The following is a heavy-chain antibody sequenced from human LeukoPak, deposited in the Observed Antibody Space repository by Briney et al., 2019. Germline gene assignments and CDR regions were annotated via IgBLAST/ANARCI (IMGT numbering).Heavy chain of an antibody. CDR2: INHGGST. V-gene: IGHV4-34*01. CDR1: GGSLSAYY. CDR3: ARTYLHYYDSSGYYSFGSYYYYYYMDV. J-gene: IGHJ6*03. Sequence: SETLSLTCAVYGGSLSAYYWTWIRQPPGKGLEWIGEINHGGSTNYNPSLKSRVTISIDTSKNQFSLKLSSVTAADTAVYYCARTYLHYYDSSGYYSFGSYYYYYYMDVWAKGPRSPSP. D-gene: IGHD3-22*01.